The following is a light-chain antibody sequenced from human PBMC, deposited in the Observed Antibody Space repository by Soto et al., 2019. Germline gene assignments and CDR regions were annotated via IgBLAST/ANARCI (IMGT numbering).Light chain of an antibody. CDR1: SSNIGTNY. CDR2: CND. Sequence: QSVLTQPPSASGTPGQRVTISCSGSSSNIGTNYVYWYKQLPGTAPKLLIYCNDQRPSGVPDRLSGSKSGTSASLAISGLRSEDEADYYCAAWDDSLNGWVFGGGTKLTVL. J-gene: IGLJ3*02. CDR3: AAWDDSLNGWV. V-gene: IGLV1-47*02.